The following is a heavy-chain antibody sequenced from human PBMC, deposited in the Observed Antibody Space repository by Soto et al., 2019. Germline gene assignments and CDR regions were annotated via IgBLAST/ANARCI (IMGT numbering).Heavy chain of an antibody. CDR3: ARQGYSYGFGYYYYYYMDV. CDR2: IYYSGST. Sequence: SETLSLTCAVYGGSFSGYYWSWIRQPPGKGLEWIGSIYYSGSTYYNPSLKSRVTISVDTSKNQFSLKLSSVTAADTAVYYCARQGYSYGFGYYYYYYMDVWGKGTTVTVSS. V-gene: IGHV4-34*01. D-gene: IGHD5-18*01. J-gene: IGHJ6*03. CDR1: GGSFSGYY.